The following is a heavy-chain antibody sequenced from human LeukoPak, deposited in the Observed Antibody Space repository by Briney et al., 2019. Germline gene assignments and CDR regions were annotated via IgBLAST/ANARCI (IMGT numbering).Heavy chain of an antibody. V-gene: IGHV4-34*01. D-gene: IGHD3-22*01. CDR1: GGSFSGYY. J-gene: IGHJ4*02. CDR3: ARRGLHYYDSSGYYTDY. CDR2: INHSGST. Sequence: PSETLSLTCAVYGGSFSGYYWSWIRQPPGKGLEWIGEINHSGSTNYNPSLKSRVTISVDTSKNQFSLKLSSVTAADTAVYYCARRGLHYYDSSGYYTDYWGQGTLVTVSS.